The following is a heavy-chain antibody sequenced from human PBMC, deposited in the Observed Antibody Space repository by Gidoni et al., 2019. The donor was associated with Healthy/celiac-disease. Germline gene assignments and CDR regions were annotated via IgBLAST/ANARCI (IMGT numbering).Heavy chain of an antibody. V-gene: IGHV4-38-2*01. CDR3: AKGWGSGWSNY. D-gene: IGHD6-19*01. Sequence: QVQLQESGPGLVKPSETLSLTCAVSGYSISSGYYWGWLRQPPGKGLEGIGSIYHSGSTYYNPSLKSRVTISVDTSKNQFSRKLSSVTAADTAVYYCAKGWGSGWSNYWGQGTLVTVSS. CDR1: GYSISSGYY. J-gene: IGHJ4*02. CDR2: IYHSGST.